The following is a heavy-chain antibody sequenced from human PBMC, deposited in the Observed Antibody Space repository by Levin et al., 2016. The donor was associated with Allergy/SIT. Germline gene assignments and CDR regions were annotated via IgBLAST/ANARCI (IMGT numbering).Heavy chain of an antibody. D-gene: IGHD4-23*01. Sequence: WIRQPPGKGLEWVSAISGSGGSTYYADSVKGRFTISRDNSKNTLYLQMNSLRAEDTAVYYCAKGDYGGYFWGQGTLVTVSS. J-gene: IGHJ4*02. V-gene: IGHV3-23*01. CDR2: ISGSGGST. CDR3: AKGDYGGYF.